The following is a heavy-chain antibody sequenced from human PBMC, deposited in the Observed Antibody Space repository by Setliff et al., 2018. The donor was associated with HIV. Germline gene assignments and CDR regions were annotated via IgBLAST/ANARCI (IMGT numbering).Heavy chain of an antibody. Sequence: PGESLKISCAASGFTVSDNYMSWVRQTPGKGLDWVSYISSSGNTIYYDYADSVKGRFTVSRDKAKNSLFLQMNSLRAEDTAVYYCAVTSMASSFDFWGQGTLVTVSS. V-gene: IGHV3-11*04. CDR1: GFTVSDNY. D-gene: IGHD5-18*01. CDR2: ISSSGNTI. CDR3: AVTSMASSFDF. J-gene: IGHJ4*02.